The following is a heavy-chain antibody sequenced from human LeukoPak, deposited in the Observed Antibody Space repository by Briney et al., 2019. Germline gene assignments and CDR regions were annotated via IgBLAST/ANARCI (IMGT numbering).Heavy chain of an antibody. CDR1: GYTFTSYY. CDR2: INPSGGST. Sequence: GASVKVSCKASGYTFTSYYMHCVRQAPGQGLEWMGIINPSGGSTSYAQKFQGRVTMTRDMSTSTVYMELSSLRSEDTAVYYCARDLNSSGWYPRGYYYYYMDVWGKGTTVTVSS. J-gene: IGHJ6*03. D-gene: IGHD6-19*01. CDR3: ARDLNSSGWYPRGYYYYYMDV. V-gene: IGHV1-46*01.